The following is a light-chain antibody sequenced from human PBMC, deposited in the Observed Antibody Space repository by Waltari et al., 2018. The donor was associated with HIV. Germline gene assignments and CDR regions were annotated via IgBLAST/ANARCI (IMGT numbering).Light chain of an antibody. J-gene: IGKJ2*01. Sequence: DIVMTQSPAILSVSPGERVTLSCRASQGVGSNLAWYQQKVGQAPRLPVRFSGSGSGTDFTLTIDSLQSEDFATYYCQQYNIRPRGNTFGQGTKLQIK. CDR1: QGVGSN. CDR3: QQYNIRPRGNT. V-gene: IGKV3-15*01.